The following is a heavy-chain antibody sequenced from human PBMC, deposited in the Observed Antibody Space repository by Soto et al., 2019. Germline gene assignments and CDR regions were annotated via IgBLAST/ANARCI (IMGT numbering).Heavy chain of an antibody. CDR3: ARDLMPNDRGLGDLAY. V-gene: IGHV3-21*06. CDR2: ITSKTGDQ. Sequence: EERLVESGGGLVKPGGSLRLSCAASGFTFNKYSMNWVRQAPGKGLEWVSSITSKTGDQYYADSVKGRFIISRDNTKNSLSLQVTSLRDEDTAVYYCARDLMPNDRGLGDLAYWGQGTLVTVSS. CDR1: GFTFNKYS. J-gene: IGHJ4*02. D-gene: IGHD3-22*01.